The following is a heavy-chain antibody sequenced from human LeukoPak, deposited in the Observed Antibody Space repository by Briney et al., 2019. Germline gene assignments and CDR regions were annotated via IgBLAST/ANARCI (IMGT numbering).Heavy chain of an antibody. Sequence: ASVKVSCKASGDTFIRYGITWVRQAPGQGLEWMGWISTGNGNTNSGQKFQGRVTMTTDTSTGTAYMELRSLRSDDTAMYYCATANNWNYALDYWGQGTLVTVSS. CDR1: GDTFIRYG. CDR2: ISTGNGNT. V-gene: IGHV1-18*01. D-gene: IGHD1-7*01. CDR3: ATANNWNYALDY. J-gene: IGHJ4*02.